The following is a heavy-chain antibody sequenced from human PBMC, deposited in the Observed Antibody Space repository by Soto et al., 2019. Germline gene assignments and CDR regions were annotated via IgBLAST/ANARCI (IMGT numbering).Heavy chain of an antibody. CDR1: GGSISSGGYS. Sequence: SETLSLTCAVSGGSISSGGYSWSWIRQPPGKGLEWIGYIYHSGSTYYNPSLKSRVTISVDRSKNQFSLKLSSVTAADTAVYYCARENNWFDPWGQGTLVTISS. J-gene: IGHJ5*02. CDR3: ARENNWFDP. CDR2: IYHSGST. V-gene: IGHV4-30-2*01.